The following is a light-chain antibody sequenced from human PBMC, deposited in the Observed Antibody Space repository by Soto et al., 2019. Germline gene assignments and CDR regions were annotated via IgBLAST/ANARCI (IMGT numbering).Light chain of an antibody. V-gene: IGKV3-11*01. J-gene: IGKJ1*01. Sequence: EIVLTQSPATLSLSPGERATLSCRASQSVGSYLAWNQQKPGRAPRLLIYDAFNRATGIPARFSGSGSGTDFTLTISSLEPEDFGVYYCQQRSNSRTFGQGTKVDI. CDR1: QSVGSY. CDR3: QQRSNSRT. CDR2: DAF.